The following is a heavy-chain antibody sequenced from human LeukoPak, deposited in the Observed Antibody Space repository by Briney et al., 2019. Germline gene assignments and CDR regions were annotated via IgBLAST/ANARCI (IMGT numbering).Heavy chain of an antibody. D-gene: IGHD1-14*01. V-gene: IGHV4-31*03. Sequence: SETLSLTCTVSGGSISRGDYSWSWIRQHPGKGLEWIGYIYYSGSTYYNPSLKSRVTISVDTSKNQFSLKLSSVIAADSAVYYCARVTNTGLIDYWGQGTLVTVSS. CDR2: IYYSGST. CDR3: ARVTNTGLIDY. CDR1: GGSISRGDYS. J-gene: IGHJ4*02.